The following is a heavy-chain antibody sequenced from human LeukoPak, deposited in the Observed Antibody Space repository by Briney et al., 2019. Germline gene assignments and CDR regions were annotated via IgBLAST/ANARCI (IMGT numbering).Heavy chain of an antibody. CDR3: ARGLSGRRSSSSWYREYFQH. D-gene: IGHD6-13*01. J-gene: IGHJ1*01. CDR2: IYSGGNT. CDR1: GFTVSSNY. V-gene: IGHV3-66*01. Sequence: GGSLRLSCAASGFTVSSNYMSWVRQAPGKGLEWVSVIYSGGNTYHADSVKGRFTISRDSSKNTVYLQMNSLRAEDTAVYYCARGLSGRRSSSSWYREYFQHWGQGTLVTVSS.